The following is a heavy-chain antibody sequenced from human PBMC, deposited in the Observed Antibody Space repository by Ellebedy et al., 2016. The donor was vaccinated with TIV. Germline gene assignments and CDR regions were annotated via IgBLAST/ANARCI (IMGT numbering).Heavy chain of an antibody. V-gene: IGHV4-28*05. CDR2: IYYSGSI. CDR1: GYSISSNNW. J-gene: IGHJ3*02. CDR3: ARIGYCSTASCSGAFDI. Sequence: MPSETLSLTCAVSGYSISSNNWWGWIRQPPGKGLGWIGYIYYSGSIYYNPSLKSRVTMSVDTSKNQFSLKLSSVTAVDTALYYCARIGYCSTASCSGAFDIWGQGTMVTVSS. D-gene: IGHD2-2*01.